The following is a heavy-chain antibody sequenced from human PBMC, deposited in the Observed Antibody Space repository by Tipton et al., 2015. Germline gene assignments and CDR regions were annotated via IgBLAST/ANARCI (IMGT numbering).Heavy chain of an antibody. CDR3: ARGVDRSGPYYDY. J-gene: IGHJ4*02. CDR2: SSNSGST. D-gene: IGHD3-22*01. V-gene: IGHV4-61*01. Sequence: TLSLTCIVSGGSVSSGSYHWSWIRQPLGKGLEWIGYSSNSGSTNYNPSLKSRVTISLDTAKNQISLRLTSVTAADTAVYYCARGVDRSGPYYDYWGQGALVTVSS. CDR1: GGSVSSGSYH.